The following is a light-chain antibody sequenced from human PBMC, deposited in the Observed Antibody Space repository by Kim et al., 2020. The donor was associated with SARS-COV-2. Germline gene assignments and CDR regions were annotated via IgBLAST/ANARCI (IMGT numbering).Light chain of an antibody. Sequence: QPASCACKCSQNLLHSDGTTYVYWYVQKPGQYPQLLISDVSSRVSGVPDRFSGSGSGTDFTLQISRVEPEDVGVYYCMQAINLYTFGQGTKLEI. CDR3: MQAINLYT. V-gene: IGKV2-29*02. J-gene: IGKJ2*01. CDR2: DVS. CDR1: QNLLHSDGTTY.